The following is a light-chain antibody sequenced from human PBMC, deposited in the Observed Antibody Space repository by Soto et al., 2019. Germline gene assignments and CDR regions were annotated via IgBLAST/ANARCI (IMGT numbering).Light chain of an antibody. CDR3: SSYTSSSTLVV. CDR2: EVT. Sequence: QSALTQPASVSGSPGQSITISCTGTSSDVGGYNYVSWYQQHPGKAPKLMIYEVTNRPSGVSNRFSASKSGNTASLTISGLQAEDEADHYCSSYTSSSTLVVFGGGTKLTVL. CDR1: SSDVGGYNY. J-gene: IGLJ2*01. V-gene: IGLV2-14*01.